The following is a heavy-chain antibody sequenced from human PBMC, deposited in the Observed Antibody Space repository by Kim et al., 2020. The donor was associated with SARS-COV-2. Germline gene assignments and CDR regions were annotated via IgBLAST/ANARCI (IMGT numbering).Heavy chain of an antibody. CDR2: IIPIFGTA. CDR3: ARSDYGDYGDPFDY. D-gene: IGHD4-17*01. CDR1: GGTFSSYA. J-gene: IGHJ4*02. Sequence: SVKVSCKASGGTFSSYAISWVRQAPGQGLEWMGGIIPIFGTANYAQKFQGRVTITADESTSTAYMELSSLRSEDTAVYYCARSDYGDYGDPFDYWGQGTLVTVSS. V-gene: IGHV1-69*13.